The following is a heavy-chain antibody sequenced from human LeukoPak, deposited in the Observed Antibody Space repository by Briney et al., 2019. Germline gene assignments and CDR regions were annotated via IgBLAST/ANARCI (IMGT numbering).Heavy chain of an antibody. D-gene: IGHD3-10*01. Sequence: GGSLRLAWAASGFTFSSYAMSWVRQAPGKGLEWVSAISGSGGSTYYADSVKGWFTISRDNSKNPLYLQMKSLRAEDTAVYSCAKGPYYYGSGSYTDYWGQGTLVTVSS. CDR1: GFTFSSYA. V-gene: IGHV3-23*01. CDR3: AKGPYYYGSGSYTDY. J-gene: IGHJ4*02. CDR2: ISGSGGST.